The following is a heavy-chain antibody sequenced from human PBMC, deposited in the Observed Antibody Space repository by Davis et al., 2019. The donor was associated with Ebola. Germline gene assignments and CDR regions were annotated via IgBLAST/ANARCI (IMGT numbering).Heavy chain of an antibody. J-gene: IGHJ4*02. V-gene: IGHV1-2*02. CDR3: AREKRGWGYYFDY. CDR1: GYTFTGYY. D-gene: IGHD6-19*01. Sequence: ALVKVSCKASGYTFTGYYIHWVRQAPGQGLEWMGWINPNSGGTNYAQKFQGKVAMTRDTSISTAYMEVSRLASDDTAVYYCAREKRGWGYYFDYRGQGTLVTVSS. CDR2: INPNSGGT.